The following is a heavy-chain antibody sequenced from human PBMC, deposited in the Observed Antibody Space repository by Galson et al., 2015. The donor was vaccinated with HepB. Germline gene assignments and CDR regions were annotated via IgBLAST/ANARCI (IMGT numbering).Heavy chain of an antibody. D-gene: IGHD2-2*01. CDR1: GFTFSSYS. Sequence: SLRLSCAASGFTFSSYSMNWVRQAPGKGLEWVSSISSSSSYIYYADSVKGRFTISRDNAKNSLYLQMNSLRAEDTAVYYCASAGYCSSTSCWRYYYYYYMDVWGKGTTVTVSS. CDR3: ASAGYCSSTSCWRYYYYYYMDV. J-gene: IGHJ6*03. V-gene: IGHV3-21*01. CDR2: ISSSSSYI.